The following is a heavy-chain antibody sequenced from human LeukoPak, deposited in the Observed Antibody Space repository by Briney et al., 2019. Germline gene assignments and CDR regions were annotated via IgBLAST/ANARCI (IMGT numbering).Heavy chain of an antibody. CDR2: VFYIGRT. J-gene: IGHJ4*02. V-gene: IGHV4-59*01. CDR3: AKAYDSSAPEFDY. CDR1: GFTFSSYA. D-gene: IGHD3-22*01. Sequence: GSLRLSCAASGFTFSSYAMSWIRQPPGKGLEWFGCVFYIGRTNYTPSLTSRVTISVDTSKNQFSLKLSSVTAADTAVYYCAKAYDSSAPEFDYWGQGTLVTVSS.